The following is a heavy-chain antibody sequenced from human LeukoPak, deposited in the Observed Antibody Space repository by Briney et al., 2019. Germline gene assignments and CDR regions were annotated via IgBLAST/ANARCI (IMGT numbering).Heavy chain of an antibody. D-gene: IGHD3-22*01. CDR2: IYPGDSDT. V-gene: IGHV5-51*01. CDR1: GYSFTSYW. J-gene: IGHJ6*03. Sequence: GESLKISCKGSGYSFTSYWIGWVRQMPGKGLGWMGIIYPGDSDTRYSPSFQGQVTISADKSISTAYLQWSRLKASDTAMYYCARITYYYDSSGYYYYYYYMDVWGKGTTVTVSS. CDR3: ARITYYYDSSGYYYYYYYMDV.